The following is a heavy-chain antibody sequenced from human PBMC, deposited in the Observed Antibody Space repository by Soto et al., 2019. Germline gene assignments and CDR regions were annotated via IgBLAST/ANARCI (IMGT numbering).Heavy chain of an antibody. CDR1: GASIFSGDFY. Sequence: QVQLQESGPGLVTPSQTLSLTCTVSGASIFSGDFYWTWIRQPPGEGLEWIGYTDYSGSTYYNPSLMNRVTISIDTSKNQFSLKLRSVTAADTAVYYCVRDHQWLLMDVWGKGTTVTVSS. V-gene: IGHV4-30-4*01. J-gene: IGHJ6*04. CDR2: TDYSGST. CDR3: VRDHQWLLMDV. D-gene: IGHD6-19*01.